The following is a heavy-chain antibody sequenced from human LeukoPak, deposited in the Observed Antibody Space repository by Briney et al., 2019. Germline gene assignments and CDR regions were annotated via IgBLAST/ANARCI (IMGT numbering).Heavy chain of an antibody. CDR1: GYTFTSYG. CDR2: ISAYNGNT. D-gene: IGHD4-11*01. V-gene: IGHV1-18*01. CDR3: ARAPLYSNYKGVDPRTNY. J-gene: IGHJ4*02. Sequence: GASVKVSCKASGYTFTSYGISWVRQAPGQGLEWMGWISAYNGNTNYAQKLQGRVTMTTDASTSTAYMELRSLRSDDTAVYYCARAPLYSNYKGVDPRTNYWGQGTLVTVSS.